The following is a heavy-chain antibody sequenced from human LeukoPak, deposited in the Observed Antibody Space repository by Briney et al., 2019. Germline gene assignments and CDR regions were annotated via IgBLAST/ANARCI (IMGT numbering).Heavy chain of an antibody. V-gene: IGHV1-69*13. CDR1: GGTFSSYA. Sequence: ASVKVSCKASGGTFSSYAINWVRQAPGQGLKWMGGIIPIFGTANYAQKFQGRVTITADEYTSTAYMELSSLRSEDMAVYYCARGVGYCSSTSCYNWFDPWGQGTLVTVSS. J-gene: IGHJ5*02. CDR2: IIPIFGTA. D-gene: IGHD2-2*01. CDR3: ARGVGYCSSTSCYNWFDP.